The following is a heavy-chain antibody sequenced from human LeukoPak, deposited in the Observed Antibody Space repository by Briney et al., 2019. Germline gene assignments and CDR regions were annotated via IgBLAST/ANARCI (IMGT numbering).Heavy chain of an antibody. Sequence: GGSLRLSCVASGFTFSSRDWMTWVRQAPGKWLEWAANIKQDGSEKNYVDSVKGRFTISRDNAKNSVDLQMNSLRVEDTAVYYCARDLKGQYQDAFDIWGQGTMVTVSS. D-gene: IGHD2-2*01. V-gene: IGHV3-7*01. CDR2: IKQDGSEK. CDR1: GFTFSSRDW. J-gene: IGHJ3*02. CDR3: ARDLKGQYQDAFDI.